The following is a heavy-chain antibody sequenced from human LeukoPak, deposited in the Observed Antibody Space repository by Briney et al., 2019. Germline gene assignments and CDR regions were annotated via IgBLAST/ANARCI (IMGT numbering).Heavy chain of an antibody. CDR1: GGSISSYY. V-gene: IGHV4-59*01. D-gene: IGHD4-17*01. CDR3: ARLTTYGFDY. J-gene: IGHJ4*02. CDR2: IYYSGST. Sequence: SETLSLTCTVSGGSISSYYWSWIRQPPGKGLEWIGYIYYSGSTNYNPPLKSRVTISVDTSKNQFSLKLSSVTAADTAVYYCARLTTYGFDYWGQGTLVTVSS.